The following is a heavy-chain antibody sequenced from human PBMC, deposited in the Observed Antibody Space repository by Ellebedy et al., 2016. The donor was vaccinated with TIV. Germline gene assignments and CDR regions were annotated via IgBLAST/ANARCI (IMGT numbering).Heavy chain of an antibody. CDR2: ISYDGGISK. Sequence: GESLKISCAASGFTFSQYAMHWVRQAPGKGLDWVALISYDGGISKYYSDSVKGRFTISRDSSKSTLYLQMNSLRAEDTAVYYCARELTGYYVGYWGQGTLVTVSS. D-gene: IGHD3-9*01. CDR1: GFTFSQYA. J-gene: IGHJ4*02. V-gene: IGHV3-30-3*01. CDR3: ARELTGYYVGY.